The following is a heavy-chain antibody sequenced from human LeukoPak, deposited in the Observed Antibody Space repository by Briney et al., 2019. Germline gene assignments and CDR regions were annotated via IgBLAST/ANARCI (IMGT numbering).Heavy chain of an antibody. D-gene: IGHD3-10*01. V-gene: IGHV3-30-3*01. CDR1: GFTFSSYA. CDR2: ISYDGSNK. CDR3: ASTLDVLLWFGDY. Sequence: PGGSLRLSCAASGFTFSSYAMHWVRQAPGKGLEWVAVISYDGSNKYYADSVKGRFTISRDNSKNTLYLQMNSLRAEDTAVYYCASTLDVLLWFGDYWGQGTLVTVSS. J-gene: IGHJ4*02.